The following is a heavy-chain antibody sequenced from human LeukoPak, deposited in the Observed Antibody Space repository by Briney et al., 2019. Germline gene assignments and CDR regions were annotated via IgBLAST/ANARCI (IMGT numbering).Heavy chain of an antibody. CDR2: IYYSGST. V-gene: IGHV4-39*01. CDR1: GGSISSSSYY. Sequence: SETLSLTCTVSGGSISSSSYYWGWLRQPPGKGLEWIGSIYYSGSTYYNPSLMSRVIISVDTSKNQFSLQLSSVSAADPAGYYCARLALVGAGTGFYYWGQGTLVTVSS. CDR3: ARLALVGAGTGFYY. J-gene: IGHJ4*02. D-gene: IGHD6-19*01.